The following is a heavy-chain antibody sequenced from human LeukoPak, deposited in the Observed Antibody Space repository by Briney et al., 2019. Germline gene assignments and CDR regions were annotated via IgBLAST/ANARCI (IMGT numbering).Heavy chain of an antibody. J-gene: IGHJ5*02. Sequence: ASVTVSCTASGYTFTSYDINWVRQATGQGLEWMGWMNPNSGNTGYAQKFQGRVTMTRNTSISTAYMELSSLRSEDTAVYYCARGVNRRSNNNWFDPWGQGTLVTVSS. CDR2: MNPNSGNT. D-gene: IGHD3-16*02. V-gene: IGHV1-8*01. CDR1: GYTFTSYD. CDR3: ARGVNRRSNNNWFDP.